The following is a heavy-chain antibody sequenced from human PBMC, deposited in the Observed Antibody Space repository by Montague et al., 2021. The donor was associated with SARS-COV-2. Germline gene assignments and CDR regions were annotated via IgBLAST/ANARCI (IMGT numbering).Heavy chain of an antibody. J-gene: IGHJ4*01. CDR1: GGSISSSSYY. D-gene: IGHD3-9*01. V-gene: IGHV4-39*01. CDR3: AIHRGSGYFRWFGD. Sequence: SETLSLTCTVYGGSISSSSYYWGRNRQPPGKGLEWIGSIYYSRSTYYNPSLKSRVTISVDTSKNQFSLKLSSVTAADTAVYYCAIHRGSGYFRWFGDWGQGTLVTVSS. CDR2: IYYSRST.